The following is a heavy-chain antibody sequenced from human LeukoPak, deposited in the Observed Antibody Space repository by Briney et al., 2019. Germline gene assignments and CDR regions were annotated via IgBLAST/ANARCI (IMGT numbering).Heavy chain of an antibody. CDR2: IIPIFGTA. CDR1: GYTFTSYY. J-gene: IGHJ4*02. CDR3: ARGRAVAGTLDY. D-gene: IGHD6-19*01. Sequence: GASVKVSCKASGYTFTSYYMHWVRQAPGQGLEWMGGIIPIFGTANHAQKFQGRVTITADESTSTAYMELSSLRSEDTAVYYCARGRAVAGTLDYWGQGTLVTVSS. V-gene: IGHV1-69*13.